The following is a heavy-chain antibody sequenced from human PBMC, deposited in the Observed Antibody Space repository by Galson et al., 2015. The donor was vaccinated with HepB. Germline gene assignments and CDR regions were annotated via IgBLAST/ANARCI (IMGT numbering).Heavy chain of an antibody. CDR2: IYHSGST. D-gene: IGHD6-19*01. CDR3: ANIRLGYSSGGEGDYYFDY. V-gene: IGHV4-38-2*01. CDR1: GYSISSGYY. J-gene: IGHJ4*02. Sequence: TLSLTCAVSGYSISSGYYWGWIRQPPGKGLEWIGSIYHSGSTYYNPSLKSRVTISVDTSKNQFSLKLSSVTAADTAVYYCANIRLGYSSGGEGDYYFDYWGQGTLVTVSS.